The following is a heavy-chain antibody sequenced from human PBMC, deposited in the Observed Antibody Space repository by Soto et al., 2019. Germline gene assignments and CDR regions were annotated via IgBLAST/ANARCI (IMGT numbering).Heavy chain of an antibody. CDR1: GFTFSDYG. CDR3: ARDTVRWELLYTDY. J-gene: IGHJ4*02. CDR2: ISYNGNNK. D-gene: IGHD1-26*01. Sequence: QVQLVESGGGVVQPGRSLRLSCAASGFTFSDYGMHWVRQAPGKGLEWVAIISYNGNNKYSADSVKGRFTISRDNYKSTLYLQMNTLRPEDTAVYYCARDTVRWELLYTDYWGQGTLVTVSS. V-gene: IGHV3-30*03.